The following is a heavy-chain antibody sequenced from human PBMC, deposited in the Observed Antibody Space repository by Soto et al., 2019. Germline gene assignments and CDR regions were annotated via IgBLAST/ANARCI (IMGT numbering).Heavy chain of an antibody. CDR1: GFTFRNYA. J-gene: IGHJ5*02. CDR2: ITGNGGVT. Sequence: EVQLLESGGGLVQPGGSLRLSCAASGFTFRNYAMGWVRQAPGKGLEWVSAITGNGGVTNYADSVKGRFTISRDNSKDTLYLQMNSLRAEDTALYYCAKGVYNLACRYFDPWGQGTLVTVSS. D-gene: IGHD1-20*01. CDR3: AKGVYNLACRYFDP. V-gene: IGHV3-23*01.